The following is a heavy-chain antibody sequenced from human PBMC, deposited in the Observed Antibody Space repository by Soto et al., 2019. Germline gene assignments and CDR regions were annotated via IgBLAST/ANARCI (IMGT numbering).Heavy chain of an antibody. V-gene: IGHV4-34*01. D-gene: IGHD3-10*01. J-gene: IGHJ4*02. CDR2: INHSGST. Sequence: TLSLPCAFYGGSFSAYYWSWIRHPPGKGREWIGEINHSGSTNSNPSLKSRVTISVDTYKNQFSLKLSSATAADTAAYYCARGRPRRSITLWGQGTLVTVSS. CDR1: GGSFSAYY. CDR3: ARGRPRRSITL.